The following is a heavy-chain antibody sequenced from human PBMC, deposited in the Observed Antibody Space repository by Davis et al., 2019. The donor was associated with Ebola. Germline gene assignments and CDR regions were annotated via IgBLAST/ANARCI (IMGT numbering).Heavy chain of an antibody. CDR1: GYTFTSYA. V-gene: IGHV7-4-1*02. Sequence: ASVKVSCKASGYTFTSYAMNWVRQAPGQGLEWMGWINTNTGNPTYAQGFTGRFVFSLDTSVSTAYLQISSLKAEDTAVYYCARDQSSSGWYYYDGMDVWGKGTTVTVSS. J-gene: IGHJ6*04. CDR2: INTNTGNP. CDR3: ARDQSSSGWYYYDGMDV. D-gene: IGHD6-19*01.